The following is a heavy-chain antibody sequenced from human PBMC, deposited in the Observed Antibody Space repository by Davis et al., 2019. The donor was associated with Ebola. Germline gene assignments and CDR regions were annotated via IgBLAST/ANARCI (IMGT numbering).Heavy chain of an antibody. CDR3: TRNFDYGDYF. CDR1: GFTFNNYV. Sequence: GESLKISCAASGFTFNNYVIHWVRQAPGKGLEWVAFVSYDGSENYYADSVKGRFTISRDNSNNAVYLQMNGLRAEDTAVYYCTRNFDYGDYFWGQGTLVTVSS. J-gene: IGHJ4*02. V-gene: IGHV3-30*04. CDR2: VSYDGSEN. D-gene: IGHD4-17*01.